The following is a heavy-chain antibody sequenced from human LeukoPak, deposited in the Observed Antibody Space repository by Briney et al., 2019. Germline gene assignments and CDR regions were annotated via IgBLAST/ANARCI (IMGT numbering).Heavy chain of an antibody. D-gene: IGHD7-27*01. V-gene: IGHV3-21*06. CDR3: ARLKAKETGDRHGRWYFDL. J-gene: IGHJ2*01. Sequence: GGSLRLSCAASGFTLRRYTMNWVRQAPGKGLEWVSSISTSSTYIYYADSVKGRSTISRDNAKNSLYLQMNSLRAGDTAVYYCARLKAKETGDRHGRWYFDLWGRGTLVTVSS. CDR1: GFTLRRYT. CDR2: ISTSSTYI.